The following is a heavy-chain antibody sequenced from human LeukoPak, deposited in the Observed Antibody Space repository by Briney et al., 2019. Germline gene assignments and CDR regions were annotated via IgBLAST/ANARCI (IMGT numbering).Heavy chain of an antibody. CDR3: AKKIGDSGATEVFDM. V-gene: IGHV3-23*01. CDR2: ISASGAYT. CDR1: GFTFSNYS. D-gene: IGHD6-25*01. Sequence: AGSLSLSCAVSGFTFSNYSMSWVRQALGKGLEWVSGISASGAYTYYADSMKGRSTISSATYKNTLYMQINSLSAEDTAVYYSAKKIGDSGATEVFDMGGERTMLTVSS. J-gene: IGHJ3*02.